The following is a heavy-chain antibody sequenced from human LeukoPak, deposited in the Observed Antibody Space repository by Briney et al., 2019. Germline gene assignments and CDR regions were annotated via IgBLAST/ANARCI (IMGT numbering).Heavy chain of an antibody. CDR3: AKHLTNAYYDMIWFDP. Sequence: SETLSLTCTVSGGSISSNYWSWIRQPPGKGPEWIGYVYYSGSTNYNPSLKSRVTISVDTSQNQLSLKLSSVTAADTAVYYCAKHLTNAYYDMIWFDPWGQGTLVTVSS. V-gene: IGHV4-59*01. D-gene: IGHD3-16*01. J-gene: IGHJ5*02. CDR1: GGSISSNY. CDR2: VYYSGST.